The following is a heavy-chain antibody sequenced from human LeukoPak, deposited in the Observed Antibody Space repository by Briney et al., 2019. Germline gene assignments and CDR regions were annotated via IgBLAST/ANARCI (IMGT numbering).Heavy chain of an antibody. J-gene: IGHJ5*02. CDR2: MNPNSGNT. V-gene: IGHV1-8*01. CDR3: ARDPSNSSGWRTWFDP. D-gene: IGHD6-19*01. CDR1: GYTFTSYD. Sequence: SVKVSCKASGYTFTSYDINWVRQATGQGLEWMGWMNPNSGNTGYAQKFQGRVTMTRNTSISTAYMELRSLRSDDTAVYYCARDPSNSSGWRTWFDPWGQGTLATVSS.